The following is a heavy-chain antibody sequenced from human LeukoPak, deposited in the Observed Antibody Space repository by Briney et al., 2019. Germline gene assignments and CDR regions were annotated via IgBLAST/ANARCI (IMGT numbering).Heavy chain of an antibody. J-gene: IGHJ3*02. V-gene: IGHV1-46*01. CDR3: TRSSSVTMVRDADKFDI. CDR2: IDPSGERA. CDR1: GYTFTTYY. Sequence: GTSVTISCKASGYTFTTYYIHWVRQAPGQGLEWMGIIDPSGERASYARKFRDRVTMTRDAFTSTVYVELNSLRSEDTAMYYCTRSSSVTMVRDADKFDIWGQGTTVTVSS. D-gene: IGHD3-10*01.